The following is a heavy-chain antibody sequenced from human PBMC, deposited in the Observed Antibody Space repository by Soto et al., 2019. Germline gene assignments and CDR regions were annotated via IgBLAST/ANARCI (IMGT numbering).Heavy chain of an antibody. D-gene: IGHD3-22*01. V-gene: IGHV3-23*01. Sequence: GGSLRLSCAASGFTFSSYAMSWVRQAPGKGLEWVSAISGSGGSTYYADSVKGRFTISRDNSKNTLYLQMNSLRAEDTAVYYCAKNYYDTSGYYYPSPPAWFDPWGQGTLVTVSS. CDR1: GFTFSSYA. J-gene: IGHJ5*02. CDR3: AKNYYDTSGYYYPSPPAWFDP. CDR2: ISGSGGST.